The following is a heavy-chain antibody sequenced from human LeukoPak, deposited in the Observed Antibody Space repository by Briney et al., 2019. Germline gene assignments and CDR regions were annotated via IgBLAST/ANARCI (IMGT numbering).Heavy chain of an antibody. CDR3: ARDQGSSSWSQHYYYGMDV. Sequence: GASVKVSCKASGCTFTSYGISWVRQAPGQGLEWMGWISAYNGNTNYAQKLQGRVTMTTDTSTSTAYMELRSLRSDDTAVYYCARDQGSSSWSQHYYYGMDVWGQGTTVTVSS. D-gene: IGHD6-13*01. CDR2: ISAYNGNT. V-gene: IGHV1-18*01. J-gene: IGHJ6*02. CDR1: GCTFTSYG.